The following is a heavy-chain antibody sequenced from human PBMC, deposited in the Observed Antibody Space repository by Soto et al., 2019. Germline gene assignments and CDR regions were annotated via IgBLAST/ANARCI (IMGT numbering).Heavy chain of an antibody. CDR3: ARDLGYCSSTNCYPYFDP. D-gene: IGHD2-2*01. J-gene: IGHJ5*02. Sequence: SETLSLTCTVSGGSISSFYWSWIRQPPGKGLEWIGYIYYSGSPNYNPSLKSRVTISVDTSKNQFSLKLSSVTAADTAVYYCARDLGYCSSTNCYPYFDPWGQGTLVTVSS. CDR1: GGSISSFY. V-gene: IGHV4-59*01. CDR2: IYYSGSP.